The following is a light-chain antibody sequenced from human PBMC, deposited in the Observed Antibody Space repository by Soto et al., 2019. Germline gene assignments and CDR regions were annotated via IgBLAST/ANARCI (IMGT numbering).Light chain of an antibody. J-gene: IGLJ2*01. V-gene: IGLV1-51*01. CDR2: DND. CDR3: GTLGSSLSGHVI. Sequence: QSVLTQPPSVSATPGQKVTIPCSGTSADIGGHYVSWYQQFPGTAPKLVIYDNDKRPSGIPDRFSGSKSGTSATLDITGLQAGDEADYFCGTLGSSLSGHVIFGGGTKLTVL. CDR1: SADIGGHY.